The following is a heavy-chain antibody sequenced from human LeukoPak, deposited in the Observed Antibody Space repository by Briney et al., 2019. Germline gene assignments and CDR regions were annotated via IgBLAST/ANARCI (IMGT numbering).Heavy chain of an antibody. CDR1: GYTFTSYA. D-gene: IGHD3-3*01. V-gene: IGHV1-3*01. CDR2: INAGNGNT. Sequence: ASVKVSCKASGYTFTSYAMHWVRQAPGQRLEWMGWINAGNGNTKYSQKFQGRVTITRDTSASTAYTELSSLRSEDTAVYYCARSGYDFWSGYYFGYWGQGTLVTVSS. CDR3: ARSGYDFWSGYYFGY. J-gene: IGHJ4*02.